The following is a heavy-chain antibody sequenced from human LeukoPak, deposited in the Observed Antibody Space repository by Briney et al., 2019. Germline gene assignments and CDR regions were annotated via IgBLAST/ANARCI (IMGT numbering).Heavy chain of an antibody. CDR3: ARDGVSTMVRGVIPSPLHWYFDL. J-gene: IGHJ2*01. CDR2: ISSSGSTL. D-gene: IGHD3-10*01. V-gene: IGHV3-48*03. Sequence: GGSLRLSCAASGFTFSSYEMNWVRQAPGKGLEWVSYISSSGSTLYYADSVKGRFTISRDNAKNSLYLQMNSLRAEDTAVYYCARDGVSTMVRGVIPSPLHWYFDLWGRGTLVTVSS. CDR1: GFTFSSYE.